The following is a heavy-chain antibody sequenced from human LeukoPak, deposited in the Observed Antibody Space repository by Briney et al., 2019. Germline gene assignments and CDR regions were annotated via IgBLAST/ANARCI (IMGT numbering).Heavy chain of an antibody. D-gene: IGHD6-19*01. CDR1: GGTFSSYA. V-gene: IGHV1-69*13. J-gene: IGHJ6*03. CDR3: ARAVTGSGWKYYYYYYMDV. CDR2: IIPIFGTA. Sequence: ASVKVSCKASGGTFSSYAISWVRQAPGQGLEWMGGIIPIFGTANYAQKFQGRVTITADESTSTAYMGLSSLRSEDTAVYYCARAVTGSGWKYYYYYYMDVWGKGTTVTISS.